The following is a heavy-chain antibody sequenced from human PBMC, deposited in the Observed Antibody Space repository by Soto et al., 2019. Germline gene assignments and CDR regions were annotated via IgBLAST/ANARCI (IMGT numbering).Heavy chain of an antibody. Sequence: QVQLVQSGAEVKKPGSSVKVSCKASGGTFSSYTISWVRQAPGQGLEWMGRIIPILGIANYAQKFQGRVTITADKSTSTAYMELSSPRSEDTAVYYCARDEYGGYYYYGMDVWGQGTTVTVSS. J-gene: IGHJ6*02. V-gene: IGHV1-69*08. D-gene: IGHD4-17*01. CDR3: ARDEYGGYYYYGMDV. CDR2: IIPILGIA. CDR1: GGTFSSYT.